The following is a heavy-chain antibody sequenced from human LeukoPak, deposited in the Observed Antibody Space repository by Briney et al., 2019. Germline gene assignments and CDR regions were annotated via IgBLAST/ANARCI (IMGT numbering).Heavy chain of an antibody. D-gene: IGHD2-2*01. Sequence: GGSLRLSCAASGFTVSTNYMSWVRQAPGKGLEWVSVIYSGGSRYYADAVKGRFTISRDNSKNTLYLQMNSLRAEDTAVYYCAKGDCSSTSCSSFDYWGQGTLVTVSS. CDR2: IYSGGSR. CDR1: GFTVSTNY. CDR3: AKGDCSSTSCSSFDY. V-gene: IGHV3-66*01. J-gene: IGHJ4*02.